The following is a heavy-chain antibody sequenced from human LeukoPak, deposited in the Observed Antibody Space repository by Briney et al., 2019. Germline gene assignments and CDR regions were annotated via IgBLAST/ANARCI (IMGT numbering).Heavy chain of an antibody. CDR1: GFTVSSNY. D-gene: IGHD3-22*01. J-gene: IGHJ4*02. V-gene: IGHV3-66*01. CDR3: ARSKLNYYDSSVWYFDY. Sequence: GGSLRLSCAASGFTVSSNYMSWVRQAPGKGLEWVSVIYSGGSTYYADSVKGRFTISRDNSKNTLYLQMNSLRAEDTAVYYCARSKLNYYDSSVWYFDYWGQGTLVTVSS. CDR2: IYSGGST.